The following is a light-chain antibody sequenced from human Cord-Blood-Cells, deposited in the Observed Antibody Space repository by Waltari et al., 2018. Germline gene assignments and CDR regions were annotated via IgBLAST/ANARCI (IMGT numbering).Light chain of an antibody. Sequence: QSALTQPPSASGSPGQSVTISCTGTSSDVGGYNYVPWYQQHPGKPPKLMIYGVSKRPSGVPDRFSGSKSGNTASLTVSGLQAEDEADYYCSSYAGSNNFVVFGGGTKLTVL. CDR2: GVS. V-gene: IGLV2-8*01. CDR3: SSYAGSNNFVV. CDR1: SSDVGGYNY. J-gene: IGLJ2*01.